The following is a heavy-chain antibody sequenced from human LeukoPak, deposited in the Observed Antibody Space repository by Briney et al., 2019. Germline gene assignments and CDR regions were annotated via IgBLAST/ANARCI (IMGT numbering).Heavy chain of an antibody. D-gene: IGHD1-26*01. CDR2: INPNSGDT. CDR3: ARDRASISSHNWFDP. Sequence: GASVKVSCKASGYTFTAYYLHWVRQAPGQGLEWMGWINPNSGDTNYAQKFQGRVTMTRDTSISAAHMELSRLQSDDTAVYYCARDRASISSHNWFDPWGQGTLVTVSS. J-gene: IGHJ5*02. CDR1: GYTFTAYY. V-gene: IGHV1-2*02.